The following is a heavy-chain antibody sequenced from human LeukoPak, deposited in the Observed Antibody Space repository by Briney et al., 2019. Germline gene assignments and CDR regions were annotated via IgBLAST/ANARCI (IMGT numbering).Heavy chain of an antibody. CDR1: GFSVSSDY. V-gene: IGHV3-53*01. J-gene: IGHJ4*02. CDR2: IYSGGST. CDR3: ARYPTALNY. Sequence: GGSLRLSCAASGFSVSSDYMTWVRQAPGKGLEWVSVIYSGGSTYYADSVKGRFTISRDNSKNTLDLQMNHLRVEDTAVYFCARYPTALNYWGQGTLVTASS.